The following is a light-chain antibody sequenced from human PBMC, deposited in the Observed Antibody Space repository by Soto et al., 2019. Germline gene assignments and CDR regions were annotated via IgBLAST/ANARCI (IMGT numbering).Light chain of an antibody. J-gene: IGKJ5*01. V-gene: IGKV3-15*01. CDR1: QSVNSN. CDR2: GAS. Sequence: ETVMTQSPATLSVSPGERATLSCRASQSVNSNLAWYQQKLGQAPRVLIFGASTRATGIPARFSGSGSGTEFSLTINSLQSEDFAVYYCQEYNTWPWTFGQGTRLENK. CDR3: QEYNTWPWT.